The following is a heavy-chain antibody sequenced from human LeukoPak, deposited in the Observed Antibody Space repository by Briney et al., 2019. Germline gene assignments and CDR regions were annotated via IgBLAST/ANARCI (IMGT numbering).Heavy chain of an antibody. J-gene: IGHJ6*04. CDR2: IKQDGIEK. CDR1: GFTFSSYW. D-gene: IGHD2-21*02. Sequence: PGGSLRLSCAASGFTFSSYWMTWVRQAPGKGLEWVANIKQDGIEKYYVDSVKSRFTISRDNAENSMYLQMNSLRAEDTAVYFCARALGVTPPYYFSYGMDVWGKGATVTVSS. V-gene: IGHV3-7*03. CDR3: ARALGVTPPYYFSYGMDV.